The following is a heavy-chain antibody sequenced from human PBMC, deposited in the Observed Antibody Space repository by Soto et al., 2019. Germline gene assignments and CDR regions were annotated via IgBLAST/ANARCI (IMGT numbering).Heavy chain of an antibody. CDR2: IYDSGST. Sequence: SETLSLTCTVSGGSISNYYWSWVRQPPGKGLKWIRYIYDSGSTNYNPSLKSRVTISVDTSKNQFSLRLTSVTAADTAVYYCAAAPHYWGQVTLVTVSS. V-gene: IGHV4-59*01. J-gene: IGHJ4*02. CDR3: AAAPHY. D-gene: IGHD2-15*01. CDR1: GGSISNYY.